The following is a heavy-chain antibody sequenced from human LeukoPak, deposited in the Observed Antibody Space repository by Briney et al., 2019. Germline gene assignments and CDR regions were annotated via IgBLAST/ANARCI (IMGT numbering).Heavy chain of an antibody. CDR1: GYGFNNYW. CDR3: VRSWGTYVDVLSEQFYYGMDV. J-gene: IGHJ6*02. D-gene: IGHD3-9*01. V-gene: IGHV1-69*02. Sequence: KISCKGSGYGFNNYWIGWVRQAPGQGLEWMGRIIPIVGVTKHAQRVQGRITITADISTTTAYMELTSLRSGDSAMYYCVRSWGTYVDVLSEQFYYGMDVWGQGTTVTVSS. CDR2: IIPIVGVT.